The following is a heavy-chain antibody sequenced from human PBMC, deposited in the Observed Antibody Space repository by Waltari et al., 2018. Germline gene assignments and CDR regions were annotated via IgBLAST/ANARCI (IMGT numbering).Heavy chain of an antibody. J-gene: IGHJ5*02. CDR1: GYNFNTYW. Sequence: QLVQSGAEVIKAGESLKISCKGSGYNFNTYWVAWVRQMPGKGLGWMGIIDPSDSDTRYSPSFQGQVTISADKSINTVYLQWSSLEASDTATYYCARGSRDDWFDPWGQGTLVTVSS. CDR3: ARGSRDDWFDP. D-gene: IGHD3-10*01. V-gene: IGHV5-51*03. CDR2: IDPSDSDT.